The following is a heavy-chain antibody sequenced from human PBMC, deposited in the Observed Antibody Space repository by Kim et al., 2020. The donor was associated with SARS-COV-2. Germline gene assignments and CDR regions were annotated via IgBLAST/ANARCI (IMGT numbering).Heavy chain of an antibody. Sequence: GNTGYAKKFQGRVTMTRSTSISTAYMELSSLRSEDTAVYYCARGRSPFDYWGQGTLVSVSS. CDR2: GNT. V-gene: IGHV1-8*01. J-gene: IGHJ4*02. CDR3: ARGRSPFDY.